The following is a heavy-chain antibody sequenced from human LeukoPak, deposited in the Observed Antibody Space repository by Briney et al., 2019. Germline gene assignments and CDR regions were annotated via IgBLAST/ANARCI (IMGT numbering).Heavy chain of an antibody. Sequence: GESLKISCKGSGYSFTSYWIAWVRHMPVKGLEWMGIIYPGDSDTRYNPSFQGQVTISADKSISAAYLQWSNLKASDTAMYYCARRLPSVETFDYWGQGTLVTVSS. V-gene: IGHV5-51*01. CDR3: ARRLPSVETFDY. J-gene: IGHJ4*02. CDR2: IYPGDSDT. D-gene: IGHD5-24*01. CDR1: GYSFTSYW.